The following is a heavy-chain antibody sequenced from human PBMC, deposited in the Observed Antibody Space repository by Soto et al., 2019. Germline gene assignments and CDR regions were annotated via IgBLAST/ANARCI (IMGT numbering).Heavy chain of an antibody. CDR3: ARPHYDSNTFYYFFDY. J-gene: IGHJ4*02. D-gene: IGHD3-22*01. CDR1: GGSFSGYF. CDR2: IFHGGST. V-gene: IGHV4-34*12. Sequence: PSETLSLTCAVYGGSFSGYFWSWIRQPPGKGLEWIGEIFHGGSTNYSPSLKSRVTIAVDTSKNQFSLELSSVTAADTAVYYCARPHYDSNTFYYFFDYWGQGPLVAVSS.